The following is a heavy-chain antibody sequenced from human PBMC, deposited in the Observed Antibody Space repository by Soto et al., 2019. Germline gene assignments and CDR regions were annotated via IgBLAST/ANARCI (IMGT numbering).Heavy chain of an antibody. D-gene: IGHD3-9*01. J-gene: IGHJ6*02. CDR1: GFTFSDYY. V-gene: IGHV3-11*01. CDR2: ISSSGSTI. Sequence: GGALLVGCVASGFTFSDYYMSWIRQAPGKGLELVSYISSSGSTIYYADSVKGRFTISRDNAKNSLYLQMNSLRAEDTAVYYCARGLRYFDWFSYGMDVWGQGTTVTVSS. CDR3: ARGLRYFDWFSYGMDV.